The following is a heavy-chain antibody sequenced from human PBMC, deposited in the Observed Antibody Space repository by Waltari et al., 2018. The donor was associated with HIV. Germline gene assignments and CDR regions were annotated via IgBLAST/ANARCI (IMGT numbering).Heavy chain of an antibody. CDR2: INPNSGGT. CDR3: ARDPQPIAARAREGFDP. CDR1: GYTFTGYY. V-gene: IGHV1-2*02. D-gene: IGHD6-6*01. Sequence: QVQLVQSGAEVKKPGASVKVSCKASGYTFTGYYMHWVRQAPGQGLEWMGWINPNSGGTNYAQKFQGRVTMTRDTSISTAYMELSRLRSDDTAVYYCARDPQPIAARAREGFDPWGQGTLVTVSS. J-gene: IGHJ5*02.